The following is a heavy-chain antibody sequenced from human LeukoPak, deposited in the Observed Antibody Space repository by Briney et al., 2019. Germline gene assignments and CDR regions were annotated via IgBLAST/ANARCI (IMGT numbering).Heavy chain of an antibody. CDR1: GFTFSSYG. CDR2: ISGAGVTT. J-gene: IGHJ4*02. Sequence: GGSLKLSCAASGFTFSSYGMSWVRQAPGKGLEWVSTISGAGVTTYDADSVKGRFTISRDNSKNTLFLHMNSLRAEDTAVYSCAKGYYGSGSYGWFDYWGQGTLVTVSS. D-gene: IGHD3-10*01. V-gene: IGHV3-23*01. CDR3: AKGYYGSGSYGWFDY.